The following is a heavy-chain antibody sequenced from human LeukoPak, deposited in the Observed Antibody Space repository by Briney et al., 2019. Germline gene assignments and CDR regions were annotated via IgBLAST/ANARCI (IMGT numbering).Heavy chain of an antibody. CDR3: AREIDF. Sequence: PGGSLRLSCAASGFXFSSYSINWVRQAPGKGLEWVSYISSSSDTIYYADSVKGRFTISRDNAKNSLYLQMNSLRGEDAAVYYCAREIDFWGQGTLVTVSS. CDR2: ISSSSDTI. V-gene: IGHV3-48*01. CDR1: GFXFSSYS. J-gene: IGHJ4*02.